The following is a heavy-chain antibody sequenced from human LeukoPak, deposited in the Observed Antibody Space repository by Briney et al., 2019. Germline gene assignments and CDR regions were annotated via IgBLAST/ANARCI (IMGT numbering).Heavy chain of an antibody. V-gene: IGHV3-21*04. Sequence: GGSLRLSCAASGFTFSSYSMNWVRQAPGKGLEWVSSISSSSSYIYYADSVKGRFTISRDNAKNSLYLQMNSLRAEDTAVYYCARAPGALSGIDYWGQGTLVTVSS. D-gene: IGHD1-14*01. CDR3: ARAPGALSGIDY. CDR1: GFTFSSYS. J-gene: IGHJ4*02. CDR2: ISSSSSYI.